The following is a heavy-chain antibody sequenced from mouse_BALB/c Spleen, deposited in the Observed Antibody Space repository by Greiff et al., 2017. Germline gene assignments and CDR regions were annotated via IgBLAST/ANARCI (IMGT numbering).Heavy chain of an antibody. Sequence: VQLQQSGAELVRPGSSVKISCKASGYAFSSYWMNWVKQRPGQGLEWIGQIYPGDGDTNYNGKFKGKATLTADKSSSTAYMQLSSLTSEDSAVYFCARLGYGNYVFAYWGQGTLVTVSA. CDR2: IYPGDGDT. CDR1: GYAFSSYW. J-gene: IGHJ3*01. V-gene: IGHV1-80*01. D-gene: IGHD2-1*01. CDR3: ARLGYGNYVFAY.